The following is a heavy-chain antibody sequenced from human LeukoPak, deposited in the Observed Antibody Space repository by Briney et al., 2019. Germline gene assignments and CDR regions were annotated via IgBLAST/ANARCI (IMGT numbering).Heavy chain of an antibody. CDR3: ARSVGKQQLVPRDYYYYYMDV. CDR2: ISAYNGNT. CDR1: GYTFTSYG. V-gene: IGHV1-18*01. J-gene: IGHJ6*03. Sequence: ASVKVSCKASGYTFTSYGISWVRQAPGQGLEWMGWISAYNGNTNYAQKLQGRVTMTTDTSTSTAYLELGRLKSDDTGVYYCARSVGKQQLVPRDYYYYYMDVWGKGTTVTVSS. D-gene: IGHD6-13*01.